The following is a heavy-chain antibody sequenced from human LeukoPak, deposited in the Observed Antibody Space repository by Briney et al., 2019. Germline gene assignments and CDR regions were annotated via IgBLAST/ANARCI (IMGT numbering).Heavy chain of an antibody. CDR2: ISSGSSYI. V-gene: IGHV3-21*01. CDR3: ARDIGNGDYVDAFDI. J-gene: IGHJ3*02. Sequence: GGSLRLSCAASGFTFSSYSMNWVRQAPGKGLEWVSSISSGSSYIYYADSVKGRFTISRDNAKNSLYLQMNSLRAEDTAVYYCARDIGNGDYVDAFDIWGQGTMVTVSS. D-gene: IGHD4-17*01. CDR1: GFTFSSYS.